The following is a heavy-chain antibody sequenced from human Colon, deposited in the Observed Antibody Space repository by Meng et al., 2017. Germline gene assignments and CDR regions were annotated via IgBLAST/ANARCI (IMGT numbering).Heavy chain of an antibody. Sequence: QVHRQESGPGLVKPSETLSLTCTVSGDSIGSYSWSWIRQTAGKGLEWIVRIHTSGSTTYNPSLKSRVTMSVDTSKNQVSLKLTSVTAADTAVYYCARDKGIVAAGARWFDPWGQGTLVTVSS. V-gene: IGHV4-4*07. J-gene: IGHJ5*02. CDR1: GDSIGSYS. CDR2: IHTSGST. CDR3: ARDKGIVAAGARWFDP. D-gene: IGHD2-15*01.